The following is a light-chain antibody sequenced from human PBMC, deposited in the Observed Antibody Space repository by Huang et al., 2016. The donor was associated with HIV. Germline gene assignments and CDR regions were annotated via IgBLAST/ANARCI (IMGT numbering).Light chain of an antibody. Sequence: EIVLTQSPATLSLFPGERATLSCRASQSVSSYLAWYQQKPGQAPRLLIYGASNRATGIPARFSGSGSGTDFTLTISSLEPEGFAVYYCQQRSNWPRMYTFGQGTKLEIK. V-gene: IGKV3-11*01. J-gene: IGKJ2*01. CDR3: QQRSNWPRMYT. CDR1: QSVSSY. CDR2: GAS.